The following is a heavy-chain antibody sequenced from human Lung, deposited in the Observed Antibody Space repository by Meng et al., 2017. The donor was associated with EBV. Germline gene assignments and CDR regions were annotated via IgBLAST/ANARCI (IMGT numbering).Heavy chain of an antibody. CDR3: ATGVADFEY. CDR2: MNPNRGTT. V-gene: IGHV1-8*01. D-gene: IGHD6-19*01. Sequence: QVQLVQSGAEVKKPGASVNVSCKASGYTFTSYDITWVRQGTGQGLEWMGWMNPNRGTTGYAQKFQGRVTMTRNISKSTAYMDLSSLRSEDTAVYYCATGVADFEYWGQGTLVTVSS. CDR1: GYTFTSYD. J-gene: IGHJ4*02.